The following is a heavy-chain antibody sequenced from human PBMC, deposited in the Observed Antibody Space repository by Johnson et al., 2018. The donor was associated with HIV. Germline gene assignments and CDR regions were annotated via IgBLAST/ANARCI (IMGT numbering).Heavy chain of an antibody. CDR3: ARGSRYTYDNDDVYLLQAFDY. Sequence: HVQLVESGGGVVQPGRSLRLSCAASGFTFSNYAMHWVRQAPGKGLEWVAVISYDGSNKYYADSVKGRFTISRDNSKNTLYLQMNSLRAEDTAVYYCARGSRYTYDNDDVYLLQAFDYWGQGTMVTVSS. CDR1: GFTFSNYA. CDR2: ISYDGSNK. V-gene: IGHV3-30*19. D-gene: IGHD3-16*01. J-gene: IGHJ3*01.